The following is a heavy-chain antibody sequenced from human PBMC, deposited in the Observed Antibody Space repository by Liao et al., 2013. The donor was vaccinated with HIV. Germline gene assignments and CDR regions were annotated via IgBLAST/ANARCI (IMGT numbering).Heavy chain of an antibody. CDR3: ARGYYGSGSSHR. CDR2: IYYSGST. CDR1: GGSISSSY. Sequence: QVQLQESGPGLVKPSETLSLTCSVSGGSISSSYWSWIRQPPGKGLEWIGYIYYSGSTNYNPSLKSRVTISVDTSKNQISLKLSSVTAADTAVYYCARGYYGSGSSHRWGQGTLVTVSS. D-gene: IGHD3-10*01. J-gene: IGHJ4*02. V-gene: IGHV4-59*01.